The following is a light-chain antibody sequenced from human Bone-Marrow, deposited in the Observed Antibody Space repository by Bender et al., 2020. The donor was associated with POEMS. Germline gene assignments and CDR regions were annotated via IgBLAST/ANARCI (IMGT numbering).Light chain of an antibody. CDR3: QSADSSGTYWV. CDR1: VLTKKY. J-gene: IGLJ3*02. CDR2: KDS. Sequence: SYELTQPSSVSVSPGQTARITCSGDVLTKKYVRWYQQKPGQAPVIVMYKDSERPSGIPERFSGSSSGTAVTLTISGVQAEDEADYYCQSADSSGTYWVFGGGTKLTVL. V-gene: IGLV3-25*03.